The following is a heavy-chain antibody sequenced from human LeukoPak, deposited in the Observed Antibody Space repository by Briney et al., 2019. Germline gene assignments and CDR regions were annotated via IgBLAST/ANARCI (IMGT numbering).Heavy chain of an antibody. D-gene: IGHD3-10*01. Sequence: SETQSLPYAVPSGTISSSMDESRWIRQHPGKGLEWIGSMYYSGSTYYKPSLKSRVTISVDTSKNQFSLKLSSVTAADTAVYYCARVPQRGTYYDPSDIWGRGTMVTVSS. V-gene: IGHV4-39*02. CDR2: MYYSGST. CDR1: SGTISSSMDE. CDR3: ARVPQRGTYYDPSDI. J-gene: IGHJ3*02.